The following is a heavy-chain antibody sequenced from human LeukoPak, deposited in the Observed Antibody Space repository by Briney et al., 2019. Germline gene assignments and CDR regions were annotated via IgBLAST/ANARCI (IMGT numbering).Heavy chain of an antibody. CDR1: GFTFSSYG. CDR3: AKSTVDYSMYYLDS. CDR2: ISYDGSRK. D-gene: IGHD2-21*01. Sequence: PGGSLRLSCAASGFTFSSYGMHWVRQAPGKGLEWVAVISYDGSRKDYADSVKGRFTISRDNSKNTLYVQLNSLRAEDTAVYYCAKSTVDYSMYYLDSWGQGTLVTVSS. V-gene: IGHV3-30*18. J-gene: IGHJ4*02.